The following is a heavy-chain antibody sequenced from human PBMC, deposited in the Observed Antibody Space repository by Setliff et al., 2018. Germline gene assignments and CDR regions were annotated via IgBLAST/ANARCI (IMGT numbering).Heavy chain of an antibody. Sequence: SETLSLTCTVTGGSINSGPYYWTWIRQSAGKGLEWLGQIYSKGSTNYNPSLKSRVTISVDTSKNQFSLKLSSVTAADTAVYYCARAKGTTMATQYFDYWGQGTLVTVSS. J-gene: IGHJ4*02. D-gene: IGHD3-10*01. CDR3: ARAKGTTMATQYFDY. CDR2: IYSKGST. CDR1: GGSINSGPYY. V-gene: IGHV4-61*09.